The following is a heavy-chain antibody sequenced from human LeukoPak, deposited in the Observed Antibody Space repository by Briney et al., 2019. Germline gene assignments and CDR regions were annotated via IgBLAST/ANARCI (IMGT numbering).Heavy chain of an antibody. CDR2: IKQDGSEK. V-gene: IGHV3-7*01. Sequence: QPGGSLRLSCAVSGFTFRNYWMSWVRQAPGKGLEWVANIKQDGSEKNYVDSVKGRFTISRDNAKNSLYLQMNSLRVEDTAVYYCARLEQWLTPYWGQGTLVTVSS. D-gene: IGHD6-19*01. J-gene: IGHJ4*02. CDR1: GFTFRNYW. CDR3: ARLEQWLTPY.